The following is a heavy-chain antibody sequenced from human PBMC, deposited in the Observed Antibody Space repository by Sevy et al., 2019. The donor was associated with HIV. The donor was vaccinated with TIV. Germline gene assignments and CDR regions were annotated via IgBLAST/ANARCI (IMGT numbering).Heavy chain of an antibody. CDR1: GFTFSSYT. Sequence: GGSLRLSCADSGFTFSSYTMNWVRQAPGKGLEWVSSISSTGNYIYYADSLKGRFSISRDNAKNSLYLQMNSLRAEDTAVYYCARGSHDYGDYDRDVGFGYWGQGTLVTVSS. CDR2: ISSTGNYI. J-gene: IGHJ4*02. CDR3: ARGSHDYGDYDRDVGFGY. V-gene: IGHV3-21*01. D-gene: IGHD4-17*01.